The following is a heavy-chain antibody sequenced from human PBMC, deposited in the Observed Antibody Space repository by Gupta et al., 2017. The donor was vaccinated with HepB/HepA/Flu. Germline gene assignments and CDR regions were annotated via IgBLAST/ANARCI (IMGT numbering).Heavy chain of an antibody. CDR2: INPNRGVT. V-gene: IGHV1-2*02. CDR1: GYTFTAYY. CDR3: ARFSDTYYYFDF. J-gene: IGHJ4*02. Sequence: VRLVQSGAEVKKPGASVKVSCQASGYTFTAYYIHWMRQVPGQGLEWLGWINPNRGVTKYPRKIQGRVTMTRDTPINTVYMQLTSLTSDDTAVYYCARFSDTYYYFDFWGQGTPVTVSS. D-gene: IGHD1-26*01.